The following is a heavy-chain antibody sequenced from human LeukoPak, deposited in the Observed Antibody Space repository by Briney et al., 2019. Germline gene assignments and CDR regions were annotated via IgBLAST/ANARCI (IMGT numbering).Heavy chain of an antibody. CDR2: IIPILGIA. D-gene: IGHD5-18*01. V-gene: IGHV1-69*04. Sequence: SVKVSCKASGVTFSSYAITWVRQAPGQGLEWMGRIIPILGIASYAQKFQGRGTITADKSTSTAYMELSSLRSEDTAVYYCATAYSYGSKIFDYWGQGTLVTVSS. CDR3: ATAYSYGSKIFDY. CDR1: GVTFSSYA. J-gene: IGHJ4*02.